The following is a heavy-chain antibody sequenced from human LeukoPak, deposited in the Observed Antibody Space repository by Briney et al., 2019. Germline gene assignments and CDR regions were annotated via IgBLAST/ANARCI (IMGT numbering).Heavy chain of an antibody. CDR1: GITFSTSD. D-gene: IGHD2-15*01. J-gene: IGHJ3*02. CDR2: IRGSGPST. Sequence: GGSLRLSCAASGITFSTSDMSWVRQAPGKGLEWVSSIRGSGPSTYYADSVKGRFTTSRDKPKDTLYVQMNSLRVEDTAVYYCAKGGSRGAFDIWGQGTMVTVSS. CDR3: AKGGSRGAFDI. V-gene: IGHV3-23*01.